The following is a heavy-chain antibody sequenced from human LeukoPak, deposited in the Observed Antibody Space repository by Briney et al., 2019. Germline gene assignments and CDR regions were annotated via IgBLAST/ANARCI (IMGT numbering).Heavy chain of an antibody. J-gene: IGHJ3*02. CDR3: ARPQRGDYVIAFDI. CDR1: GYSFTTYW. Sequence: GESLKISCKASGYSFTTYWIAWVRQMPGKGLEWMGSVYPGDSDTRYSPSFQGHVTISADKATNTAYLHWSSLEASDTAMYYCARPQRGDYVIAFDIWGQGTMVTVSS. CDR2: VYPGDSDT. D-gene: IGHD4-17*01. V-gene: IGHV5-51*01.